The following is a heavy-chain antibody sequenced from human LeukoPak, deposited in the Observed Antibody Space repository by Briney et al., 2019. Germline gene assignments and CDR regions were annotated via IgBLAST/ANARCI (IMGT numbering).Heavy chain of an antibody. D-gene: IGHD2-15*01. J-gene: IGHJ4*02. CDR2: ISNNGGYT. CDR3: AKQLGYCSDGSCYFPY. Sequence: GGSLRLSCAASGFTFSSSAMSWVRQAPGKGLEWVSAISNNGGYTYYADSVQGRFTISGDNSKSTLCLQMNSLRAEDTAVYYCAKQLGYCSDGSCYFPYWGQGTLVTVSS. V-gene: IGHV3-23*01. CDR1: GFTFSSSA.